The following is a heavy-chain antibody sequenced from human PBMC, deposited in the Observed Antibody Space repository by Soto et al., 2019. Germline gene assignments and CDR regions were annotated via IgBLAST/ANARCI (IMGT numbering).Heavy chain of an antibody. CDR1: GDSVSSPYY. J-gene: IGHJ4*02. D-gene: IGHD6-19*01. CDR2: VFHTGTT. Sequence: QVQLQESGPGLVKPSGTLSLTCAVSGDSVSSPYYWCWVRQPPGKGLGWIGEVFHTGTTSYNPSLSSRVTISMDKSINMFSLDLSSVTAADTAVYYCARSAGWYAVHSWGPGTLVLVSS. V-gene: IGHV4-4*02. CDR3: ARSAGWYAVHS.